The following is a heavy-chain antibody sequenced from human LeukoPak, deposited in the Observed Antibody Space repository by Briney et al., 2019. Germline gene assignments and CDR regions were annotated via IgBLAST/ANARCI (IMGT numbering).Heavy chain of an antibody. CDR1: GFTFSSYG. CDR2: IGYDGSNK. V-gene: IGHV3-33*01. CDR3: ARESGNGYSSGWYPYYYYGMDV. D-gene: IGHD6-19*01. Sequence: GGSLRLSCAASGFTFSSYGMHWVRQAPGKGLEWVAVIGYDGSNKNYADSVKGRFTISRDNSKNTLYLQMNSLRAEDTDVYYCARESGNGYSSGWYPYYYYGMDVWGQGTTVTVSS. J-gene: IGHJ6*02.